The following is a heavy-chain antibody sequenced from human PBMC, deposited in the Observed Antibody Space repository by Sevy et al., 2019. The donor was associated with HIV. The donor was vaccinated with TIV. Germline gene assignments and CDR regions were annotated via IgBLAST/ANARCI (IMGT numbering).Heavy chain of an antibody. Sequence: ASVKVSCKASGGTFSSYAISWVRQAPGQGLEWMGGIIPIFGTANYAQKFQGRVTITADESTSTAYMELSSLRSEDTAVHYCARGYCSSTSCYGYTYYYYGMDVWGQGTTVTVSS. CDR3: ARGYCSSTSCYGYTYYYYGMDV. D-gene: IGHD2-2*01. CDR1: GGTFSSYA. CDR2: IIPIFGTA. V-gene: IGHV1-69*13. J-gene: IGHJ6*02.